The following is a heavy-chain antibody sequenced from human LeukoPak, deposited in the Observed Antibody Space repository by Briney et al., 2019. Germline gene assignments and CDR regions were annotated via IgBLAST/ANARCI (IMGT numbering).Heavy chain of an antibody. CDR1: GGSITSDDNY. D-gene: IGHD3-16*01. V-gene: IGHV4-30-4*01. J-gene: IGHJ4*02. CDR3: VRDSAMIRDC. CDR2: IYTSGMT. Sequence: SETLSPICTVSGGSITSDDNYWSWIRQPPGKGLEWIGYIYTSGMTYYNPSLKSRVSISVDTSKNQFSLKLSSVTAADTAVYYCVRDSAMIRDCWGQGTLVTVSS.